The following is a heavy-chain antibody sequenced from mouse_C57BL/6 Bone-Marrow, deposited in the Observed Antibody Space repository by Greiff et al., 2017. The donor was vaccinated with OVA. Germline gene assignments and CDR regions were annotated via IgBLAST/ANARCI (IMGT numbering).Heavy chain of an antibody. D-gene: IGHD1-1*01. V-gene: IGHV14-3*01. J-gene: IGHJ1*03. CDR1: GFNIKNTY. CDR2: IDPANGNT. Sequence: VQLQQSVAELVRPGASVKLSCTASGFNIKNTYMHWVKQRPEQGLEWIGRIDPANGNTKYAPKFQGKATITADTSSNTAYLQLSSLTSEDTAIYYCAPYYYGRSYDWYFDVWGTGTTVTVSS. CDR3: APYYYGRSYDWYFDV.